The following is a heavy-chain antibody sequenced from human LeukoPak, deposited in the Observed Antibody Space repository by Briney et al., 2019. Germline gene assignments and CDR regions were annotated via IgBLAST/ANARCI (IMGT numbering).Heavy chain of an antibody. CDR3: ARRYSSSWYLRAYYYYYGMDV. CDR2: ISAYNGNT. J-gene: IGHJ6*02. Sequence: ASVEVSCKASGYTFTSYGISWVRQAPGQGLEWMGWISAYNGNTNYAQKLQGRVTMTTDTSTSTAYMELRSLRSDDTAVYYCARRYSSSWYLRAYYYYYGMDVWGQGTTVTVSS. V-gene: IGHV1-18*01. CDR1: GYTFTSYG. D-gene: IGHD6-13*01.